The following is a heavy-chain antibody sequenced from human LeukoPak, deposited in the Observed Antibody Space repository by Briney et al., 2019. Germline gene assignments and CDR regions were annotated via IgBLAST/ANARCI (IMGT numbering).Heavy chain of an antibody. CDR1: GFTFSSYW. Sequence: GGSLRLSCAASGFTFSSYWMHWVRQAPGKGPVWVSRINSDGSSTSYADSVKGRFTISRDNAKNTLYLQMNSLRAEDTAVYYCAREGWLQRELNFDYWGQGTLVTVSS. J-gene: IGHJ4*02. D-gene: IGHD5-24*01. CDR2: INSDGSST. CDR3: AREGWLQRELNFDY. V-gene: IGHV3-74*01.